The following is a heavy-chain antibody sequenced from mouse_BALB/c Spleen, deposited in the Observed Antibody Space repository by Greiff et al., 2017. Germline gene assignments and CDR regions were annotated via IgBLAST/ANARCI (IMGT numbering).Heavy chain of an antibody. V-gene: IGHV5-12-2*01. CDR3: ARLIYYGNYFDY. Sequence: EVQGVESGGGLVQPGGSLKLSCAASGFTFSSYTMSWVRQTPEKRLEWVAYISNGGGSTYYPDTVKGRFTISRDNAKNTLYLQMSSLKSEDTAMYYCARLIYYGNYFDYWGQGTTLTVSS. J-gene: IGHJ2*01. D-gene: IGHD2-1*01. CDR2: ISNGGGST. CDR1: GFTFSSYT.